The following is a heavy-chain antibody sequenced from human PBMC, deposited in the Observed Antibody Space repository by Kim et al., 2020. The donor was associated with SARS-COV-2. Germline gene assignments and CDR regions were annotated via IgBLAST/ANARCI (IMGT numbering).Heavy chain of an antibody. CDR3: GQFKMGS. CDR2: ISGSGTT. CDR1: GFTFSSQA. Sequence: GGSQRLSCAASGFTFSSQAMSWARQAPGRGLEWVSRISGSGTTYYSDSVKGRFTISRDNSKNTVNLQMISLRAEDTAVYYCGQFKMGSWGQGTLVTVSS. V-gene: IGHV3-23*05. J-gene: IGHJ5*02.